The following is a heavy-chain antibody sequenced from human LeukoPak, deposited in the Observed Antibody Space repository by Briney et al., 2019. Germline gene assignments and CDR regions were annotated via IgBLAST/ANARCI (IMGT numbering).Heavy chain of an antibody. V-gene: IGHV4-34*01. CDR2: INHSGST. Sequence: SETLSLTCAVDGESFSGYYWSWIRQPPGKGLEWIGEINHSGSTNYNPSLKSRVTISVDTSKNQFSLRLSSVTAADTAVYYCARVAVAGTPPRDYWGQGTLVTVSS. D-gene: IGHD6-19*01. CDR3: ARVAVAGTPPRDY. J-gene: IGHJ4*02. CDR1: GESFSGYY.